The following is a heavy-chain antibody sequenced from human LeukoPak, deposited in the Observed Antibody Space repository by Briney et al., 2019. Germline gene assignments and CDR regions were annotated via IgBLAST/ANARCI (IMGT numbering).Heavy chain of an antibody. J-gene: IGHJ4*02. CDR3: ARHGRRYCSSTSCYRAFDY. CDR1: GGSFSGYY. D-gene: IGHD2-2*02. CDR2: INHSGST. Sequence: SETLSLTCAVYGGSFSGYYWSWIRQLPGKGLEWIGEINHSGSTNYNPSLKSRVTISVDTSKNQFSLKLSSVTAADTAVYYCARHGRRYCSSTSCYRAFDYWGQGTLVTVSS. V-gene: IGHV4-34*01.